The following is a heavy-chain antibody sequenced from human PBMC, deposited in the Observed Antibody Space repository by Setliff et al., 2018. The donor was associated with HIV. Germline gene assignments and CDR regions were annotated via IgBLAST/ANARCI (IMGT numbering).Heavy chain of an antibody. CDR3: ARGGSGWPGYYYYHMDV. V-gene: IGHV1-3*03. D-gene: IGHD6-19*01. Sequence: ASVKVSCKVSGYTLTELSMHWVRQAPGKGLEWMGWINGGNGKTKYSQEFQGRVTITRDTSASTAYMELSSLRSEDMAVYYCARGGSGWPGYYYYHMDVWGKGTTVTVSS. CDR2: INGGNGKT. J-gene: IGHJ6*03. CDR1: GYTLTELS.